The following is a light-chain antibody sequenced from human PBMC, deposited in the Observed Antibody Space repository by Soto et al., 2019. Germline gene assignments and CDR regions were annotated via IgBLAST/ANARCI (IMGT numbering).Light chain of an antibody. J-gene: IGKJ5*01. CDR3: QQRSNWPPIT. Sequence: PGERATLSCRASQSVSSSYLAWYQQKPGQAPRLLIYGASNRATGIPDRFSGSGSGTDFTLTISRLEPEDFAVYYCQQRSNWPPITFGQGTRLEIK. V-gene: IGKV3D-20*02. CDR2: GAS. CDR1: QSVSSSY.